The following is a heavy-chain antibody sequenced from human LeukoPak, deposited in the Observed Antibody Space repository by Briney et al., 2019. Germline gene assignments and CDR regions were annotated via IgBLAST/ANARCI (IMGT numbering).Heavy chain of an antibody. CDR3: ARGLRYFDY. CDR1: GFTFSSYW. Sequence: GGSLRLSCAASGFTFSSYWMTWVRQAPGKGLEWVATVKQDGSEKYYVDSVKGRFTISRDNAKNSLCLQVNSLRAEDTAVYYCARGLRYFDYWGQGTLVTVSS. J-gene: IGHJ4*02. D-gene: IGHD3-9*01. CDR2: VKQDGSEK. V-gene: IGHV3-7*01.